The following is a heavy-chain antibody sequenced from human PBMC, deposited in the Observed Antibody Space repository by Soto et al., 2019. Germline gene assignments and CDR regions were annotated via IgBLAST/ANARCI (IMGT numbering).Heavy chain of an antibody. Sequence: GGSLRLSCAASGFTFNSYAMSWVRQAPGKGLEWVSIISGSSSTIYYADSVKGRFTISRDNAKNTLYLQMNSLRDEDTAVYYCATTRGYCSGGSCYSGDYYYGMDVWGQGTTVTVSS. CDR3: ATTRGYCSGGSCYSGDYYYGMDV. D-gene: IGHD2-15*01. V-gene: IGHV3-23*01. J-gene: IGHJ6*02. CDR1: GFTFNSYA. CDR2: ISGSSSTI.